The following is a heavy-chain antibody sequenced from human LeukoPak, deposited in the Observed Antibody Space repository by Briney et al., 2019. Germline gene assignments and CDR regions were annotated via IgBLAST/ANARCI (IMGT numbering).Heavy chain of an antibody. D-gene: IGHD2-2*01. CDR1: GGSFSGYY. J-gene: IGHJ4*02. Sequence: SETLSLTCAVYGGSFSGYYWSWIRQPPGKGLEWIGEINHSGSTNYNPSLKSRVTISVDRSKNQFSLKLSSVTAADTAVYYCARRYCSSTSCYRGYVDYWGQGTLVTVSS. V-gene: IGHV4-34*01. CDR3: ARRYCSSTSCYRGYVDY. CDR2: INHSGST.